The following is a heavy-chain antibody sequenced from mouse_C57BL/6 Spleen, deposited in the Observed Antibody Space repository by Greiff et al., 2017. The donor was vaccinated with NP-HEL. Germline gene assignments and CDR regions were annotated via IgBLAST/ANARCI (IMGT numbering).Heavy chain of an antibody. V-gene: IGHV1-82*01. CDR2: IYPGDGDT. D-gene: IGHD2-4*01. Sequence: QVQLQQSGPELVKPGASVKISCKASGYAFSSSWMNWVKQRPGKGLEWIGRIYPGDGDTNYNGKFKGKATLTADKSSSTAYMQLSSLTSEDSAVYFCARGYDYDPYLDYWGQGTTLTVSS. J-gene: IGHJ2*01. CDR3: ARGYDYDPYLDY. CDR1: GYAFSSSW.